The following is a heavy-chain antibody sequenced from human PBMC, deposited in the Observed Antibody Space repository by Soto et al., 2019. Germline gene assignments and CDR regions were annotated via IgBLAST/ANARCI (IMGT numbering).Heavy chain of an antibody. J-gene: IGHJ5*01. D-gene: IGHD1-7*01. CDR2: ITGNGDSK. Sequence: EVHLLESGGDLVQPGGSLRLSCAASVFTLSSYTMNWLRQAPGRGLEWVSTITGNGDSKRYANTVKGRFTVSRDNSNYTLYLQMNSLRVEDTAVYYWAKSPYSELTNWFDSWGQGTLVTVS. V-gene: IGHV3-23*01. CDR1: VFTLSSYT. CDR3: AKSPYSELTNWFDS.